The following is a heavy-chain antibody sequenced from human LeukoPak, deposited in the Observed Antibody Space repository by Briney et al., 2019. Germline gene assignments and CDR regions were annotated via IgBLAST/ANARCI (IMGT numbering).Heavy chain of an antibody. V-gene: IGHV4-34*01. CDR2: INHSGST. J-gene: IGHJ5*02. D-gene: IGHD6-13*01. CDR1: GGSFSGYY. CDR3: ARKGWGFPGYSSSWYQGYNWFDP. Sequence: SETLSLTCAVYGGSFSGYYWSWIRQPPGKGLDWIGEINHSGSTNYNPSLKSRVTIPVDTSKNQFSLKLSSVTAADTAVYYCARKGWGFPGYSSSWYQGYNWFDPWGQGTLVTVSS.